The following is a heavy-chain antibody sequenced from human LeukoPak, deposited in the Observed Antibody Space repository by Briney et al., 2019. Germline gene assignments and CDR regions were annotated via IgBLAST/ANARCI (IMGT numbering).Heavy chain of an antibody. CDR1: GGSFCGDW. Sequence: SETLSLTCSVSGGSFCGDWWGWIRQPPGKGPEWIAYVHCTGTTSYNPSLKSRVTISIDASKNQFSLRLNSVTAADTAVYYCARELRSSSWPDPRYYYYGMDVWGQGTTVTVSS. D-gene: IGHD6-13*01. J-gene: IGHJ6*02. CDR3: ARELRSSSWPDPRYYYYGMDV. CDR2: VHCTGTT. V-gene: IGHV4-59*01.